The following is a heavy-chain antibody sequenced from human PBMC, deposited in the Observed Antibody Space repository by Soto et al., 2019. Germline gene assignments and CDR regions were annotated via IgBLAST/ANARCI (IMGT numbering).Heavy chain of an antibody. Sequence: QVQLVQSGAEVKKPGSSVKVCCKASGDTFNNYVLNWVRQAPGQGLEWMGGIIPVSGTANYAQKFQGRVTIAADESTDTAYMELSSLRSEDTAVYYCAIRGMSEQLVDYWGQGTLVTVSS. CDR1: GDTFNNYV. J-gene: IGHJ4*02. CDR2: IIPVSGTA. D-gene: IGHD6-13*01. CDR3: AIRGMSEQLVDY. V-gene: IGHV1-69*12.